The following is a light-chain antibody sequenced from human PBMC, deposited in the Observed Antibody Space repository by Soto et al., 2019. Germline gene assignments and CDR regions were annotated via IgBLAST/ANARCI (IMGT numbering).Light chain of an antibody. V-gene: IGKV1-5*01. J-gene: IGKJ4*01. CDR3: QQYNTYSSLT. CDR1: QSISSW. CDR2: DAS. Sequence: DIQVAQSRCTLSASVGYRFTITCRVSQSISSWLAWYQQKLGRAPRLLIYDASSLESGVPSRFSGSGYGTEFTLTISSLQPDDFATYYCQQYNTYSSLTFGGGTKVDIK.